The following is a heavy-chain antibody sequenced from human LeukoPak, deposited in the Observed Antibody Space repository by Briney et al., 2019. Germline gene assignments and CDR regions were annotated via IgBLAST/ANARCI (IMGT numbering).Heavy chain of an antibody. D-gene: IGHD5-24*01. Sequence: PSETLSLTCTVSGGSISNNNYYWAWIRQPPGKGLECIGSIYYSGSPYYNPSLKSRVTISVDTSKNQFSLRLSSVTAADTAVYYCARDSLQWGKDAFDIWGQGTMVTVSS. J-gene: IGHJ3*02. CDR2: IYYSGSP. CDR1: GGSISNNNYY. CDR3: ARDSLQWGKDAFDI. V-gene: IGHV4-39*02.